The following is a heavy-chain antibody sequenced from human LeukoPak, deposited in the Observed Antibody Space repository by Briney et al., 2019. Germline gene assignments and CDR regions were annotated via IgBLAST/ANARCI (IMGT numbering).Heavy chain of an antibody. CDR3: ARSGTNGTDHWFDP. CDR1: GVSISSGYY. J-gene: IGHJ5*02. CDR2: VYYAVIS. D-gene: IGHD1-1*01. V-gene: IGHV4-38-2*01. Sequence: SETLSLTCGLSGVSISSGYYWASIRQPPGKGLEWIGSVYYAVISYYGPSLNNRRSLSLNTSKNPLFLKLTSVTGPHTAVYLCARSGTNGTDHWFDPWGQGTLVSASS.